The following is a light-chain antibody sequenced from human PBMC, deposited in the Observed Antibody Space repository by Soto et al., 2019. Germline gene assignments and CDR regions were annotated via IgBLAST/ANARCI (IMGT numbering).Light chain of an antibody. CDR1: QGIRTY. CDR3: QRSYYTWT. V-gene: IGKV1-39*01. Sequence: DIQMTQSPSSLSASVGDRVTITCRASQGIRTYLNWYQQKAGKAPKLLINATSSLQSGVPSRFSGSGSVTDFTLTISSLQPEDFATYYCQRSYYTWTFGQGTKVETK. J-gene: IGKJ1*01. CDR2: ATS.